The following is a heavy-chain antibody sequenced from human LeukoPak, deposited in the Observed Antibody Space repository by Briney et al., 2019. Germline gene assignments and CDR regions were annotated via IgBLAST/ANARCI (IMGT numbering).Heavy chain of an antibody. V-gene: IGHV3-23*01. D-gene: IGHD6-13*01. Sequence: GGSLRLSCAASGFTFSSYAMSWVRQAPGKGLEWVSAISGSGDSTYYGDSVKGRFTISRDNSKNTLYLQMNSLSAEDTAVYYCAKTRPLDSSSWSHGDYWGQGTLVTVSS. J-gene: IGHJ4*02. CDR3: AKTRPLDSSSWSHGDY. CDR1: GFTFSSYA. CDR2: ISGSGDST.